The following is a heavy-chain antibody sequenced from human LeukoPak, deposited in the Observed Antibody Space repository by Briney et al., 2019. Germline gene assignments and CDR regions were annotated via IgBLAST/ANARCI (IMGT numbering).Heavy chain of an antibody. V-gene: IGHV4-30-2*01. CDR2: IYHSGST. CDR3: ARGPQASQYYDFWSGYYPAGGFDP. D-gene: IGHD3-3*01. J-gene: IGHJ5*02. CDR1: GGSISSGGYS. Sequence: SETLSLTCAVSGGSISSGGYSWSWIRQPPGTGLEWIGYIYHSGSTYYNPSLKSRVTISVDRSKNQFSLKLSSVTAADTAVYYCARGPQASQYYDFWSGYYPAGGFDPWGQGTLVTVSS.